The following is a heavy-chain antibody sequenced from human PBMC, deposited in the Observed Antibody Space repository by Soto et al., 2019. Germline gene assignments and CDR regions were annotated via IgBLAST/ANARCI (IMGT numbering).Heavy chain of an antibody. Sequence: EVQLVESGGGLVKPGGSLSLSCAASGFTFSSYSMNWVRQAPGKGLEWVSSIRSSSSYIYYADSVKGRFTISRDNAKNSLYLQMNSLRAEDTAVYYCAREGKGGYSYGFPYYYYYYGMDVWGQGTTVTVSS. D-gene: IGHD5-18*01. CDR2: IRSSSSYI. CDR3: AREGKGGYSYGFPYYYYYYGMDV. J-gene: IGHJ6*02. CDR1: GFTFSSYS. V-gene: IGHV3-21*01.